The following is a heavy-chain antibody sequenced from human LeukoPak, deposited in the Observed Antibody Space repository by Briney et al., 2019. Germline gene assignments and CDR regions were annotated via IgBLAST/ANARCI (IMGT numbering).Heavy chain of an antibody. V-gene: IGHV4-4*07. CDR3: AREGSNYYDSSGPVDY. D-gene: IGHD3-22*01. CDR2: IYTSGST. Sequence: SETLSLTCTVSGGSISSYYWSWIRQPAGKGLEWIGRIYTSGSTNYNPSLKSRVTMSVDTSKNQFSLKLSSVTAADTAVYYCAREGSNYYDSSGPVDYWGQGTLVTVSS. J-gene: IGHJ4*02. CDR1: GGSISSYY.